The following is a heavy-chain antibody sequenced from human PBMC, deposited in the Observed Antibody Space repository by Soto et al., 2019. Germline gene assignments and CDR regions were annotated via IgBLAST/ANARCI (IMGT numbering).Heavy chain of an antibody. V-gene: IGHV4-34*01. D-gene: IGHD4-17*01. Sequence: QVRLQQWGAGLLKPSETLSLSCAVYGGSFSGYHWTWIRQPPGKGLEWIGEINHSGSINYNPSLKSRLXKSCDXXKNQFSLKLSSLTAADTAVYYCARPMTTGTTPLAYWGRGTRVTVSS. CDR1: GGSFSGYH. CDR3: ARPMTTGTTPLAY. J-gene: IGHJ4*01. CDR2: INHSGSI.